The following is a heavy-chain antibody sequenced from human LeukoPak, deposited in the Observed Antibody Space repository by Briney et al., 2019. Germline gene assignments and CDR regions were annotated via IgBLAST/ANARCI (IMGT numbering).Heavy chain of an antibody. CDR2: ISGSGGNT. CDR3: AKETVMDSGYSSSWYHNWFDP. D-gene: IGHD6-13*01. V-gene: IGHV3-23*01. Sequence: PGGSLRLSCAASGFTFSSYAMSWVRQAPGKGLEWVSAISGSGGNTYYADSVKGRFTISRDNSKNTLYLQMNSLRAEDTAVYYCAKETVMDSGYSSSWYHNWFDPWGQGTLVTVSS. J-gene: IGHJ5*02. CDR1: GFTFSSYA.